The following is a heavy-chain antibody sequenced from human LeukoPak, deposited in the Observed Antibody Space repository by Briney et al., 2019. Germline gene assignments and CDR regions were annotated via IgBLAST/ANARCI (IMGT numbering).Heavy chain of an antibody. J-gene: IGHJ3*02. D-gene: IGHD5-12*01. CDR2: TRNKANSYTT. Sequence: AGGSLRLSCAASGFTFSDHYMDWVRQAPGKGLEWVGRTRNKANSYTTEYAASVKGRFTISRDDSKNSLYLQMNSLKTEDTAVYYCAREAASIVATIEAAFDIWGQGTMVTVSS. V-gene: IGHV3-72*01. CDR1: GFTFSDHY. CDR3: AREAASIVATIEAAFDI.